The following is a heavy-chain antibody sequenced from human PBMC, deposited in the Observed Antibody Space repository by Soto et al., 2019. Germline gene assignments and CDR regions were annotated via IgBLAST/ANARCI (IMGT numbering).Heavy chain of an antibody. D-gene: IGHD3-3*01. Sequence: PGESLKISCKGSGYSFTSYWIGWVRQMPGKGLEWMGIIYPGDSDTRYSPSLQGQVTISADKSISTAYLQWSSLKASDTAMYYCARGYYDFWCGFFWFDPWGQGTLVTVSS. CDR3: ARGYYDFWCGFFWFDP. CDR1: GYSFTSYW. J-gene: IGHJ5*02. V-gene: IGHV5-51*01. CDR2: IYPGDSDT.